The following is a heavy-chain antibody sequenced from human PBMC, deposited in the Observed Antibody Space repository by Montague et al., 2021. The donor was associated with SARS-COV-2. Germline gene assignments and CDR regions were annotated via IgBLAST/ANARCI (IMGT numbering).Heavy chain of an antibody. V-gene: IGHV4-59*08. CDR2: VYYNGDT. Sequence: SETLSLTCTVSGGSTARHYWNWIRQSPGKRPEWICHVYYNGDTKYNPSLQSRVTISIDTSANQFSLRLNSVTAADTAVYFRSRGWAFAPWGQGRLVTVSS. CDR1: GGSTARHY. CDR3: SRGWAFAP. J-gene: IGHJ3*01. D-gene: IGHD6-19*01.